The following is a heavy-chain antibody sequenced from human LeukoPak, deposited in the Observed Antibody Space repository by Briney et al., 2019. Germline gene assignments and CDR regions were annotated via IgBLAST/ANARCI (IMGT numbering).Heavy chain of an antibody. CDR2: INHSGST. Sequence: PSETLSLTCAVYGGSFSGYYWSWIRQPPGKGLGWIGEINHSGSTNYNPSLKSRVTISVDTSKNQFSLKLSSVTAADTAVYYCATTGTTQANYYYYYMDVWGKGTTVTVSS. J-gene: IGHJ6*03. CDR3: ATTGTTQANYYYYYMDV. V-gene: IGHV4-34*01. D-gene: IGHD1-7*01. CDR1: GGSFSGYY.